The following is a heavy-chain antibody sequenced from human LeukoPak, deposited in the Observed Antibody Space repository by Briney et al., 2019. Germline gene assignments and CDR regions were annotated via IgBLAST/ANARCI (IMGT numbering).Heavy chain of an antibody. V-gene: IGHV4-39*01. CDR2: IYYSGST. CDR1: GGSISSSSYY. CDR3: ASHLSGYYAY. D-gene: IGHD3-22*01. Sequence: SETLSLTCTVSGGSISSSSYYWGWIRRPPGKGLEWIGSIYYSGSTYYTPSLKSRVTISVDTSKKQFSLKLSSVTAADTAVYYCASHLSGYYAYWGQGTLVTVSS. J-gene: IGHJ4*02.